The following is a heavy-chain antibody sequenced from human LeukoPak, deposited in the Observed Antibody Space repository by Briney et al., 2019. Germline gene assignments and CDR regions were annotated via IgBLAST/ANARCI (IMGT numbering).Heavy chain of an antibody. J-gene: IGHJ4*02. CDR1: GFTFSSYA. CDR2: ISGSGGST. V-gene: IGHV3-23*01. D-gene: IGHD2-8*01. Sequence: PGGSLRLSCAASGFTFSSYAMSWVRQAPGKGLEWVSAISGSGGSTYYADSVKGRFTISRDNSKNTLYLQMNSLRAEDTAVYYCAKEKCNRCETSYYFDYWGQGTLVTVSS. CDR3: AKEKCNRCETSYYFDY.